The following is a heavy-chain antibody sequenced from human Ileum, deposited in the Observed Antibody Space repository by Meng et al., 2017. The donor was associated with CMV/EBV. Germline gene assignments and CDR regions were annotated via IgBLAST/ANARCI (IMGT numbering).Heavy chain of an antibody. CDR2: IDGSGGST. J-gene: IGHJ4*02. CDR1: GFIFTNYA. Sequence: GGSLRLSCAASGFIFTNYAMSWVRQAPGRGLEWVSGIDGSGGSTYHADSVKGRFTISRDNSKNTLYLQMNSLRADDTAVYYCAKEIVAFGELFYFDYWGQGTLVTVSS. D-gene: IGHD3-10*01. V-gene: IGHV3-23*01. CDR3: AKEIVAFGELFYFDY.